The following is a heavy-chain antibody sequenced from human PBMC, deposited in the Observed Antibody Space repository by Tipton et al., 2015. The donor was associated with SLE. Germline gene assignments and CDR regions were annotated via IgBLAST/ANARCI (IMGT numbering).Heavy chain of an antibody. D-gene: IGHD6-19*01. CDR1: GGSFSGYY. Sequence: TLSLTCAVYGGSFSGYYWSWIRQPPGKGLEWIGEINHSGSTNYNPSLKSRVTISVDTSKNQFSLKLRSVTAADTAVYYCARENRGWAPDAFDIRGQGTMVTVSS. CDR2: INHSGST. V-gene: IGHV4-34*01. J-gene: IGHJ3*02. CDR3: ARENRGWAPDAFDI.